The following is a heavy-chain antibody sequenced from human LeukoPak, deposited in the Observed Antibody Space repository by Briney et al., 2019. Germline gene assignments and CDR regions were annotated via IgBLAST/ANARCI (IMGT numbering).Heavy chain of an antibody. J-gene: IGHJ4*02. Sequence: PGGSLRLSCAASGLTFDDHGMSWVRQVPRRGLEWVSGINWNGGSTGYADSVKGRFTISRDNAKTSLYLQMNSLRADDTALYYCAAGDRNGWYFHYWGQGTLVTVPS. CDR3: AAGDRNGWYFHY. CDR1: GLTFDDHG. D-gene: IGHD6-19*01. CDR2: INWNGGST. V-gene: IGHV3-20*04.